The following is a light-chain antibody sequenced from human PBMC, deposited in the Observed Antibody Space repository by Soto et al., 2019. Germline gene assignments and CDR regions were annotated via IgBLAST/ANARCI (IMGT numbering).Light chain of an antibody. Sequence: QMTQSPSSLSASVGEKIIITCRASRDVGSDVSWYQQKPGQAPKLLIYAASNLYTRVPSRFSGSRSGTEFTLTISSLQPEDFASYYCLQDYGDSWTVGQGTKVEI. CDR3: LQDYGDSWT. V-gene: IGKV1-6*01. CDR2: AAS. J-gene: IGKJ1*01. CDR1: RDVGSD.